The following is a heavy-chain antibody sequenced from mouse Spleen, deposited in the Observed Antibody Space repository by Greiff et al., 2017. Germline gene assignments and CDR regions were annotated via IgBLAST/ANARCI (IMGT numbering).Heavy chain of an antibody. CDR1: GYSITSGYY. CDR2: ISYDGSN. Sequence: EVKLVESGPGLVKPSQSLSLTCSVTGYSITSGYYWNWIRQFPGNKLEWMGYISYDGSNNYNPSLKNRISITRDTSKNQFFLKLNSVTTEDTATYYCARWLLLYFDYWGQGTTLTVSS. J-gene: IGHJ2*01. V-gene: IGHV3-6*01. D-gene: IGHD2-3*01. CDR3: ARWLLLYFDY.